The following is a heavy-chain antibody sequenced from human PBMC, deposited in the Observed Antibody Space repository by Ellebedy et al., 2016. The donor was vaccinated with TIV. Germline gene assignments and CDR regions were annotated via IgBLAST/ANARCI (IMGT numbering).Heavy chain of an antibody. D-gene: IGHD6-19*01. CDR1: GFTFTNYA. V-gene: IGHV3-23*01. J-gene: IGHJ1*01. CDR3: AKRDLVAGAGEC. CDR2: ISGSGGST. Sequence: GESLKISXVASGFTFTNYAMGWVRQAPGKGLEWVSLISGSGGSTYYADSVKGRFTISRDNPKNTLYLLMNSLRADDTAVYYCAKRDLVAGAGECWGQGTLVTVSS.